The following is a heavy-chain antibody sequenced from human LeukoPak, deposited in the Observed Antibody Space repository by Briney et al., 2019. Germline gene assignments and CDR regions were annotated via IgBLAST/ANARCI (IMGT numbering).Heavy chain of an antibody. Sequence: SETLSLTCTVSGGSISSYYWSWLRQPPGTGLEWLGFIYYSGSTHYKSSLKSRVTISVDTSKNQFSLRLSSVTAADTAVYYCARHSGSSPHYFDYWGQGTLVTVSS. CDR1: GGSISSYY. J-gene: IGHJ4*02. CDR3: ARHSGSSPHYFDY. D-gene: IGHD1-26*01. V-gene: IGHV4-59*08. CDR2: IYYSGST.